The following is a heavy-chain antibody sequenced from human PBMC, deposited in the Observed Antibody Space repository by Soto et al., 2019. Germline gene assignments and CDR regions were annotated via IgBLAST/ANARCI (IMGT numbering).Heavy chain of an antibody. Sequence: SETLSLTCAVYVGSFSGYYWSWIRQPPGKGLEWIGEINHSGSTNYNPSLKSRVTISVDTSKNQFSLKLSSVTAADTAVYYCARAPLYYYDSSGYRAFDIWGQGTMVT. V-gene: IGHV4-34*01. CDR3: ARAPLYYYDSSGYRAFDI. CDR2: INHSGST. J-gene: IGHJ3*02. CDR1: VGSFSGYY. D-gene: IGHD3-22*01.